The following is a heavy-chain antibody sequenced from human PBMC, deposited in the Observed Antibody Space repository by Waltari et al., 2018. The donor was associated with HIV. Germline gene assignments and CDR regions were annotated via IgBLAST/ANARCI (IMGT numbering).Heavy chain of an antibody. CDR3: ATGDCSGGSCHFFDF. J-gene: IGHJ4*02. Sequence: EVQLVESGGGFVKPGGSLRLSCTASGFTFSDVWMTLVRQAQGKGLEWVGRIKRRIDGETTDYIAPVKGRFTISRDDSKNTLYLQINSLKAEDTGVYYCATGDCSGGSCHFFDFWGQGTLVTVSS. D-gene: IGHD2-15*01. CDR2: IKRRIDGETT. V-gene: IGHV3-15*01. CDR1: GFTFSDVW.